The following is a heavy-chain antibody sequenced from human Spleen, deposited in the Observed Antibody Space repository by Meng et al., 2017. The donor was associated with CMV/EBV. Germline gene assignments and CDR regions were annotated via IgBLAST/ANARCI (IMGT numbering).Heavy chain of an antibody. D-gene: IGHD3-9*01. Sequence: QLQLPESGPGLVKPSETLSLPCTVSGGSISSSSYYWGWIRQPPGKGLEWIGSIYYSGSTYYNPSLKSRVTISVDTSKNQFSLKLSSVTAADTAVYYCARVNYDISNWFDPWGQGTLVTVSS. CDR3: ARVNYDISNWFDP. V-gene: IGHV4-39*07. CDR1: GGSISSSSYY. CDR2: IYYSGST. J-gene: IGHJ5*02.